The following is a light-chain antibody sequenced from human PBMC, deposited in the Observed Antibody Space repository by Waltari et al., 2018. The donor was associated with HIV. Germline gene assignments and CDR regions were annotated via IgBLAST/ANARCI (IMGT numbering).Light chain of an antibody. CDR3: QAWDSSTAWGV. CDR2: QDT. CDR1: KLGDKY. Sequence: SYELTQPPSVPVSPGQTASIHCSGSKLGDKYGCWYQQKPGQSPVLVIDQDTKRPSGIPERFSGSNSGNTATLTISGTQAMDEADYYCQAWDSSTAWGVFGGGTKLTVL. V-gene: IGLV3-1*01. J-gene: IGLJ2*01.